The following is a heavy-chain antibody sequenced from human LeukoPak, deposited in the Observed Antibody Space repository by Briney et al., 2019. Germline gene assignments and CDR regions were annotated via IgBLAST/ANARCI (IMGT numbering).Heavy chain of an antibody. CDR1: GNAFRNYD. CDR3: ASLRDIGVTGSYGMDV. J-gene: IGHJ6*02. CDR2: MNPNSGNT. Sequence: ASVKVSCKASGNAFRNYDINWVRQATGQGLEWVGWMNPNSGNTGHAQKFQGRVTITRDTSQSTVYMELSSLRSEDTAVYYCASLRDIGVTGSYGMDVWGQGTTVTVSS. V-gene: IGHV1-8*01. D-gene: IGHD2-21*02.